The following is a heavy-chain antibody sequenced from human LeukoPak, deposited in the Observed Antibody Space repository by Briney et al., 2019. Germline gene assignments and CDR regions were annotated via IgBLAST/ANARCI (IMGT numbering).Heavy chain of an antibody. Sequence: SETLSLTCTVSGGSISSYYWSWIRQPPGKGLEWIGYIYYSGSTNYNPSLKSRVTISLDTSKSQFSLRLRSVTVADTAVYYCARDTKQWLEYWGQGTLVTVSS. CDR1: GGSISSYY. D-gene: IGHD6-19*01. J-gene: IGHJ4*02. CDR2: IYYSGST. V-gene: IGHV4-59*01. CDR3: ARDTKQWLEY.